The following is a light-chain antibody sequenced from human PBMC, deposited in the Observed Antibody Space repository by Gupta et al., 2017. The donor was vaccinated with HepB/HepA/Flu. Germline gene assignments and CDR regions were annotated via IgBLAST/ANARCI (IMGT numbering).Light chain of an antibody. CDR3: QQYWTYWT. CDR1: RRIYPR. V-gene: IGKV1-5*03. CDR2: TTS. J-gene: IGKJ1*01. Sequence: DIQLTQYPSTLFASVGARVTITCRASRRIYPRLAWYHHQPGKPPKLLVYTTSILQSAVPFRFGASGSGAEFTLTISGLQPDDVGSYYWQQYWTYWTFGQGTKVEI.